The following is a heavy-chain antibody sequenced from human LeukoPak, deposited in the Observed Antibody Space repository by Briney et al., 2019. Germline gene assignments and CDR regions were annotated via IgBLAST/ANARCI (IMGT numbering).Heavy chain of an antibody. D-gene: IGHD3-10*01. CDR2: IYTSGST. J-gene: IGHJ4*02. CDR3: ARDVYGTEGY. CDR1: GGSICSYY. V-gene: IGHV4-4*07. Sequence: PSETLSLTCTVSGGSICSYYWSWIRQPAGKGLEWIGRIYTSGSTNYNPSLKTRVTMSVDRPKHQFSLTLSSVTAADTAVHYFARDVYGTEGYWGQGTLVTVSS.